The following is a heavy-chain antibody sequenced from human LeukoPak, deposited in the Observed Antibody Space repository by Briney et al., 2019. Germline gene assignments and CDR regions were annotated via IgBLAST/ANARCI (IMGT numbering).Heavy chain of an antibody. CDR3: ACADRGYSSSEDY. CDR1: GGSFSGYY. Sequence: SETLSLTCAVYGGSFSGYYWSWIRQPPGKGLEWIGEINHSGSTNYNPSLKSRVTISVDTSKNQFSLKLSSVTAADTAVYYCACADRGYSSSEDYWGQGTLVTVSS. V-gene: IGHV4-34*01. D-gene: IGHD6-13*01. J-gene: IGHJ4*02. CDR2: INHSGST.